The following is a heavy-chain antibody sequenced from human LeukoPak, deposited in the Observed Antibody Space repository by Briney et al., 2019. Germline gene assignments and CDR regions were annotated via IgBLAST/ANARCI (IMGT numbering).Heavy chain of an antibody. Sequence: SETLSLTCAVSGYSISSGYYWGWIRQPPGKGLEWIGSIYHSGSTYYNPSLKSRVTISVDTSKNQFSLKLSSVTAADTAVYYCARSYCGGDCYSPWSQRTLVTVSS. J-gene: IGHJ5*02. CDR2: IYHSGST. CDR3: ARSYCGGDCYSP. CDR1: GYSISSGYY. D-gene: IGHD2-21*02. V-gene: IGHV4-38-2*01.